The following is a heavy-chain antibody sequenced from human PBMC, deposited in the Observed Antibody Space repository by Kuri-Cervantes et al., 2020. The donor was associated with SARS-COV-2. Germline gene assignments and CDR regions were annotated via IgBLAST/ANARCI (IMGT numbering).Heavy chain of an antibody. V-gene: IGHV3-21*04. Sequence: GESLKISCAASGFTFSSYSMNWVRQAPGKGLEWVSSISSSSSYIYYADSVKGRFTISRDNSKNTLYLQMNSLRAEDTAVYYCAKDRGYSSSRYTFVGSDYWGQGTLVTVSS. CDR2: ISSSSSYI. D-gene: IGHD6-13*01. J-gene: IGHJ4*02. CDR3: AKDRGYSSSRYTFVGSDY. CDR1: GFTFSSYS.